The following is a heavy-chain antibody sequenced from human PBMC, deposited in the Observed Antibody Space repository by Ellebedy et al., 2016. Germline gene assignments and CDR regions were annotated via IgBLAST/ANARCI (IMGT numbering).Heavy chain of an antibody. V-gene: IGHV5-51*01. CDR3: ARRIVVVTATFGAFDI. CDR2: IYPGDSDT. J-gene: IGHJ3*02. CDR1: GYSFTSYW. Sequence: GESLKISCKGSGYSFTSYWIGWVRQMPGKGLEWMGIIYPGDSDTRYSPSFQGQVTISADKSISTAYLQWSSLKASDTAMYYCARRIVVVTATFGAFDIWGQGTMVTVSS. D-gene: IGHD2-21*02.